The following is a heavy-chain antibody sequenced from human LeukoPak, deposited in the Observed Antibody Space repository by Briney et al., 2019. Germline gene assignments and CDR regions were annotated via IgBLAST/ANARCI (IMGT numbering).Heavy chain of an antibody. Sequence: GGSLRLSCAASGFTFDDYAMHWVRQAPGKGLEWVSGISWNSGSIGYADSVKGRFTISRDNAKNSLYLQMNSLRAEDMALYYCVKDWGSSWYYFDYWGQGTLVTVSS. J-gene: IGHJ4*02. CDR1: GFTFDDYA. CDR3: VKDWGSSWYYFDY. CDR2: ISWNSGSI. V-gene: IGHV3-9*03. D-gene: IGHD6-13*01.